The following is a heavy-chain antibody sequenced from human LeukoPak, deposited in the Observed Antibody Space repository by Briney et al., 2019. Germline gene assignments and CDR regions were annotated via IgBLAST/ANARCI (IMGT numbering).Heavy chain of an antibody. J-gene: IGHJ3*02. V-gene: IGHV3-23*01. CDR3: ARDRVNDAFDI. Sequence: PGGSLRLSCAASGFTFSSYAMSWVRQAPGKGLEWVSGISGSGDNTYYADSVKGRFTISRDNSKNTLYLQMNSLRAEDTAVYYCARDRVNDAFDIWGQGTMVTVSS. CDR1: GFTFSSYA. CDR2: ISGSGDNT.